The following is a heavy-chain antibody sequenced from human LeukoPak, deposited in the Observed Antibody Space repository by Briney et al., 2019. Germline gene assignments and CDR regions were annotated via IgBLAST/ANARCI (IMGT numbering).Heavy chain of an antibody. J-gene: IGHJ5*02. V-gene: IGHV4-61*02. D-gene: IGHD1-26*01. Sequence: SQTLSLTCSVSGGSISSDNYYWSWIRQPAGKGLEWIGRIYASGSTNYNPSLKSRVTISVDTSKNQFSLKVSSVTAADTAVYYCARGRMELTDDNWFDPWGQGTLVTVSS. CDR1: GGSISSDNYY. CDR2: IYASGST. CDR3: ARGRMELTDDNWFDP.